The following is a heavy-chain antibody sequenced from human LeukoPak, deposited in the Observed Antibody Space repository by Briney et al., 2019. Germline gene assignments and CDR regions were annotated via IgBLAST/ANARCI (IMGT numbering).Heavy chain of an antibody. J-gene: IGHJ4*02. V-gene: IGHV3-74*01. D-gene: IGHD3-9*01. CDR3: ARVLRYLADDY. CDR1: GFTFSNYW. CDR2: INSDGSIT. Sequence: GGSLRLSCAASGFTFSNYWMHWVRQAPGKGLVWVSRINSDGSITSYADSVKGRFTIFRDNAKNTLYLQMNSLRAEDTAVYYCARVLRYLADDYWGQGTLVTVSS.